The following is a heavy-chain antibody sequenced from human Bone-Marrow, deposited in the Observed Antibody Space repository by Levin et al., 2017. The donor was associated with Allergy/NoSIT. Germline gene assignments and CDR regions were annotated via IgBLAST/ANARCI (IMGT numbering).Heavy chain of an antibody. Sequence: ASVKVSCAASGFAFDNYAMTWVRQAPGKGLQWVSAISGDGVYIYYSDSVRGRFTVSRDNSMNTVYLQMNSLRGEDTAVYYCAKNLVNGIAAYEYWGQGTLVTVSS. CDR2: ISGDGVYI. J-gene: IGHJ4*02. CDR3: AKNLVNGIAAYEY. V-gene: IGHV3-23*01. CDR1: GFAFDNYA. D-gene: IGHD2-15*01.